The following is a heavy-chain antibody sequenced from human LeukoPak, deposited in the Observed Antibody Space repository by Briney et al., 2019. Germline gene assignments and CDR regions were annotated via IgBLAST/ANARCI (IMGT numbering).Heavy chain of an antibody. D-gene: IGHD6-13*01. Sequence: PSETLSLTCAVYGGSFSGYYWSWIRQPPGKGLEWIGEINHSGSTNYNPSLKSRLIISVDTSKNQFSLKLSSVTAADTAVYYCAAYSSTWDYWGQGTLVTVSS. CDR1: GGSFSGYY. CDR2: INHSGST. J-gene: IGHJ4*02. CDR3: AAYSSTWDY. V-gene: IGHV4-34*01.